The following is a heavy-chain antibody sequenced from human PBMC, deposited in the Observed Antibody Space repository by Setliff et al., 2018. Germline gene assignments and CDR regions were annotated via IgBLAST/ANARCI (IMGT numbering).Heavy chain of an antibody. CDR3: ARDKDKDFDF. CDR2: ISVSGSYI. Sequence: GGSLRLSCSVSGITFKNAWMTWVRQAPGKGPEWVSYISVSGSYIDYADSVKGRFTISRDNTKNSVYLQISSLTVEDTAVYYCARDKDKDFDFWGQGTLVTVSS. CDR1: GITFKNAW. J-gene: IGHJ4*02. V-gene: IGHV3-11*05.